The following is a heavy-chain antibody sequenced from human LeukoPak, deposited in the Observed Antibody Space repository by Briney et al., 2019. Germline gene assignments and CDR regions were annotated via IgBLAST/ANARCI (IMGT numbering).Heavy chain of an antibody. J-gene: IGHJ6*03. V-gene: IGHV1-18*01. CDR3: ARGSAPYDILTGYYNNYYYYYMDV. CDR2: ISAYNGNT. D-gene: IGHD3-9*01. CDR1: GYTFTSYG. Sequence: ASVKVSCKASGYTFTSYGISWVRQAPGQGLEWMGWISAYNGNTNYAQKLQGRVTMTTDTSTSTAYMELRSLRSDDTAVYYCARGSAPYDILTGYYNNYYYYYMDVWGKGTTVTVSS.